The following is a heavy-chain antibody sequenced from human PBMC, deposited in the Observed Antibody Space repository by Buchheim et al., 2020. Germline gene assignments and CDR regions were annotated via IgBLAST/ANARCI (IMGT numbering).Heavy chain of an antibody. Sequence: AQLLESGGGLVQPGGSLRLSCAASGFTLDSYAMMWVRQAPGMGLEWVAAIPTGWSATYYAGSVKGRFTISRDSSRNTLYLQKNDLRPEETALYDCARANVESRSGWANWFDPWGQGT. CDR3: ARANVESRSGWANWFDP. D-gene: IGHD6-19*01. CDR1: GFTLDSYA. V-gene: IGHV3-23*01. J-gene: IGHJ5*02. CDR2: IPTGWSAT.